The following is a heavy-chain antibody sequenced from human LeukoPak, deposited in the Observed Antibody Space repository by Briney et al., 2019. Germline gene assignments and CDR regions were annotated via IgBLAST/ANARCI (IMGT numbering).Heavy chain of an antibody. CDR3: ARSGTYQHSSSYDY. V-gene: IGHV4-34*01. J-gene: IGHJ4*02. CDR2: INHSGSS. Sequence: LRLSCAASGFTFSRFEMNWVRQPPGKGLEWIGEINHSGSSNYNPSLKSRVTISVDTSKNQFSLKLSSVTAADTAVYYCARSGTYQHSSSYDYWGQGTLVTVSS. CDR1: GFTFSRFE. D-gene: IGHD6-13*01.